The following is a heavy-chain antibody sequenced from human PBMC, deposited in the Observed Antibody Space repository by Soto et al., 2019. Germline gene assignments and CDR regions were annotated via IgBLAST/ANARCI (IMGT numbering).Heavy chain of an antibody. V-gene: IGHV4-38-2*02. J-gene: IGHJ5*02. CDR3: ARDMGSSGWDWFDP. D-gene: IGHD6-19*01. Sequence: PSETLSLTCAVSGYSISSGYYWGWIRQPPGKGLEWIGSIYHSGSTYYNPSLKSRVTISVDTSKNQFSLKLSSVTAADTAVYYCARDMGSSGWDWFDPWGQGTLVT. CDR1: GYSISSGYY. CDR2: IYHSGST.